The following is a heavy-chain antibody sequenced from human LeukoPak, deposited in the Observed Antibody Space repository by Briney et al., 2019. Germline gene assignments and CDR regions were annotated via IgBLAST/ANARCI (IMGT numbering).Heavy chain of an antibody. CDR3: ARDVLDHYYDSSGYLGTLDY. J-gene: IGHJ4*02. V-gene: IGHV1-18*01. Sequence: ASVKVSFKASGYAFTNYGITWVRQAPGQGLEWMGWISAYNTNTNYAQKLQGRVTMTTDTSTSTAYMELRSLRSDDTAVYYCARDVLDHYYDSSGYLGTLDYWGQGTLVTVSS. CDR2: ISAYNTNT. CDR1: GYAFTNYG. D-gene: IGHD3-22*01.